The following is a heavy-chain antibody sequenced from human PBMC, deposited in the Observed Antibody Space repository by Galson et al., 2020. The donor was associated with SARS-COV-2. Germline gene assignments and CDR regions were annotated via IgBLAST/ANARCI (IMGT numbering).Heavy chain of an antibody. CDR3: AKGSEEKLWPQYVYYDGMDV. CDR1: GFTFSSYG. Sequence: GGSLRLSCAASGFTFSSYGMHWVRQAPGKGLEWVAFIRYDGSNKYYADSVKGRFTISRDNSKNTLYLQMNSLRAEDTAVYYCAKGSEEKLWPQYVYYDGMDVWGQGTTVTVSS. CDR2: IRYDGSNK. J-gene: IGHJ6*02. D-gene: IGHD3-16*01. V-gene: IGHV3-30*02.